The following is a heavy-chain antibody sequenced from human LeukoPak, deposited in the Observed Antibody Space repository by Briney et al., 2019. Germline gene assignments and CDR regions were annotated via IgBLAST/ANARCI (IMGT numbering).Heavy chain of an antibody. CDR2: ISSSSTYI. Sequence: GGSLRLSCAASGFTVSSNYMSWVRQAPGKGLEWVSSISSSSTYIYYADSVKGRFTISRDNAKNSLYLQMNGLRAEDTAVYFCARVWSPPYTSSWPDYFDYWGQGALVTVSS. CDR3: ARVWSPPYTSSWPDYFDY. V-gene: IGHV3-21*01. D-gene: IGHD6-13*01. J-gene: IGHJ4*02. CDR1: GFTVSSNY.